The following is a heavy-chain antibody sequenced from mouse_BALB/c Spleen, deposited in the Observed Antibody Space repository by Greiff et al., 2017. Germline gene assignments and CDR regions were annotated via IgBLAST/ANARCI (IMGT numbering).Heavy chain of an antibody. Sequence: VHVKQSGAELVKPGASVKLSCTASGFNIKDTYMHWVKQRPEQGLEWIGRIDPANGNTKYDPKFQGKATITADTSSNTAYLQLSSLTSEDTAVYYCARFPYDFYAMDYWGQGTSVTVSS. J-gene: IGHJ4*01. CDR1: GFNIKDTY. V-gene: IGHV14-3*02. CDR2: IDPANGNT. CDR3: ARFPYDFYAMDY. D-gene: IGHD6-5*01.